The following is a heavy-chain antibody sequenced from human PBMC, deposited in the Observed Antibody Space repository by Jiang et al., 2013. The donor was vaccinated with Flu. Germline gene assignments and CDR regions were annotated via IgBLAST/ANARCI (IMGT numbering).Heavy chain of an antibody. D-gene: IGHD3-10*01. CDR3: ARLKRDYYGSGSYLLY. J-gene: IGHJ4*02. CDR2: MNPNSGNT. V-gene: IGHV1-8*01. Sequence: SVKVSCKASGYTFTSYDINWVRQATGQGLEWMGWMNPNSGNTGYAQKFQGRVTMTRNTSISTAYMELSSLRSEDTAVYYCARLKRDYYGSGSYLLYWGQGTLVTVSS. CDR1: GYTFTSYD.